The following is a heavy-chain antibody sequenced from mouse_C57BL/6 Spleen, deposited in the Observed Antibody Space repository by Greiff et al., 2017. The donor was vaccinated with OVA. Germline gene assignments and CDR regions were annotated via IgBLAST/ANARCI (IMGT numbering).Heavy chain of an antibody. J-gene: IGHJ3*01. CDR1: GFTFSSYA. V-gene: IGHV5-9-1*02. CDR2: ISSGGDYI. CDR3: TRDQDYGSLFAY. Sequence: EVKVVESGEGLVKPGGSLKLSCAASGFTFSSYAMSWVRQTPEKRLEWVAYISSGGDYIYYADTVKGRFPISRDNARNTLYLQMSSLKSEDTAMYYCTRDQDYGSLFAYWGQGTLVTVSA. D-gene: IGHD1-1*01.